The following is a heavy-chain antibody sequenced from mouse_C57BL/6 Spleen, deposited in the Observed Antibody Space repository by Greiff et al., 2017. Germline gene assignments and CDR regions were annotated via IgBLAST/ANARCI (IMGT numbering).Heavy chain of an antibody. CDR2: IDPANGDT. J-gene: IGHJ3*01. Sequence: VQLQQSGAELVRPGASVKLSCTASGFNIKDDYMHWVKQRPEQGLEWIGWIDPANGDTEYASKFQGKATITADTSSNTAYLQLSSLTSEDTAVYYCTTAPGTGAYWGQGTLVTVSA. CDR3: TTAPGTGAY. D-gene: IGHD4-1*01. CDR1: GFNIKDDY. V-gene: IGHV14-4*01.